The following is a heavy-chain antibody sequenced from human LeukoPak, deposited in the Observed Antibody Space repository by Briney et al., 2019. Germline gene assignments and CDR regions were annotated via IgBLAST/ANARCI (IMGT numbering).Heavy chain of an antibody. J-gene: IGHJ4*02. V-gene: IGHV4-4*07. CDR3: ARDRERGYDFDY. CDR1: GGSISSYY. D-gene: IGHD5-12*01. CDR2: IYTSGST. Sequence: PSETLSLXCTVSGGSISSYYWSWLRQPAGKGLEWIGRIYTSGSTNYNPSLKSRVTMSVDTAKNQFSLKLSSVTAADTAVYYCARDRERGYDFDYWGQGTLVTVSS.